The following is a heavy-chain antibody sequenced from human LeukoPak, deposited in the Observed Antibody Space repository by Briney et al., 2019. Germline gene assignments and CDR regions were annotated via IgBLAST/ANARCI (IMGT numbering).Heavy chain of an antibody. CDR2: IYYSGST. J-gene: IGHJ5*02. V-gene: IGHV4-59*01. Sequence: SETLSLTCTVSGGSISSYYWSWIRQPPGKGLEGIGDIYYSGSTNYNPSLKSRVTISVDTSKNQFSLKLSSVTAADTAVYYCARDRSYYGSGNWFDPWGQGTLVTVSS. D-gene: IGHD3-10*01. CDR1: GGSISSYY. CDR3: ARDRSYYGSGNWFDP.